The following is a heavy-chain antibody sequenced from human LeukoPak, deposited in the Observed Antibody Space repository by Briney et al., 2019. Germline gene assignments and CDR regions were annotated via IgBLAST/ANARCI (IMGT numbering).Heavy chain of an antibody. D-gene: IGHD3-10*01. CDR1: GGSISSGGYY. Sequence: SETLSLTCTVSGGSISSGGYYWSWIRQHPGKGLEWIGYIYYSGSTYYNPSLKSRVTISVDTSKNQFSLKLGSVTAADTAVYYCARDSGTSTGSFDHWGQGTLVTVSA. CDR3: ARDSGTSTGSFDH. J-gene: IGHJ4*02. CDR2: IYYSGST. V-gene: IGHV4-31*03.